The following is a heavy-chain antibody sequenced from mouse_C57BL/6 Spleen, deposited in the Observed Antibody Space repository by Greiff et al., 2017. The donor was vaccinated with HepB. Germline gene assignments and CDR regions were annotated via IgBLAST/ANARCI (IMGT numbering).Heavy chain of an antibody. Sequence: EVQLVESGPGLVKPSQSLSLTCSVTGYSITSGYYWNWIRQFPGNKLEWMGYISYDGSNNYNPSLKNRISITRDTSKNQFFLKLNSVTTEDTATYYCARGAYDYDVAYWGQGTLVTVSA. CDR2: ISYDGSN. D-gene: IGHD2-4*01. CDR1: GYSITSGYY. CDR3: ARGAYDYDVAY. J-gene: IGHJ3*01. V-gene: IGHV3-6*01.